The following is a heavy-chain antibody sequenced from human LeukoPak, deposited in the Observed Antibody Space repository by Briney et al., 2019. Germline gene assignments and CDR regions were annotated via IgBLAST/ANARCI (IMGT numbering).Heavy chain of an antibody. V-gene: IGHV1-58*02. CDR3: AAVSYYSNYYCYGMDV. J-gene: IGHJ6*02. Sequence: SVKVSCKASGFTFTSSAMQWVRQARGQRLEWIGWIVVGSGNTNYAQKFQERVTITRDMSTSTAYMELSSLRSEDTAVYYCAAVSYYSNYYCYGMDVWGQGTTVTVSS. CDR1: GFTFTSSA. CDR2: IVVGSGNT. D-gene: IGHD4-11*01.